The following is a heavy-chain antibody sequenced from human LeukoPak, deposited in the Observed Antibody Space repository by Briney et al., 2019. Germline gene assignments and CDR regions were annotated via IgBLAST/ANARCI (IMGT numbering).Heavy chain of an antibody. D-gene: IGHD6-19*01. Sequence: GGSLRLSCAASGFTVSSNYMSWVRQAPGKGLEWVSSISSSSSYIYYADSVKGRFTISRDNAKNSLYLQMNSLRAEDTAVYYCARVGIAVAGTGYWGQGTLVTVSS. CDR2: ISSSSSYI. J-gene: IGHJ4*02. V-gene: IGHV3-21*01. CDR1: GFTVSSNY. CDR3: ARVGIAVAGTGY.